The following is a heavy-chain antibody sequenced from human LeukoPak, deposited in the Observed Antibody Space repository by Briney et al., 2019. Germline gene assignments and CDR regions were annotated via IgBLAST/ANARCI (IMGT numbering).Heavy chain of an antibody. CDR2: ISGSGGST. D-gene: IGHD4-17*01. Sequence: PGGSLRLSCAASGFTFSSYAMSWVRQAPGKGLEWVSAISGSGGSTYYADSVKGRFTISRDNSKNTLYLQMNSLRAEDTAVYYCAKDRPSLATVTTCLDYWGQGTLVTVSS. V-gene: IGHV3-23*01. J-gene: IGHJ4*02. CDR3: AKDRPSLATVTTCLDY. CDR1: GFTFSSYA.